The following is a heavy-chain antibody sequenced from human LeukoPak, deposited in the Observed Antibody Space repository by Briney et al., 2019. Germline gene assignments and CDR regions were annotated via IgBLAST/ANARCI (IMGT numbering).Heavy chain of an antibody. Sequence: SETLSLTCTVSGGSISSYYWSWIRQPPGKGLEWIGYIYYSGSTNYNPSLKSRVTISVDTSKNQFSLKLSSVTAADTAVYYCARVVGGGSIYDAFDIWGQGKMVTVSS. CDR2: IYYSGST. CDR1: GGSISSYY. J-gene: IGHJ3*02. CDR3: ARVVGGGSIYDAFDI. D-gene: IGHD3-16*01. V-gene: IGHV4-59*01.